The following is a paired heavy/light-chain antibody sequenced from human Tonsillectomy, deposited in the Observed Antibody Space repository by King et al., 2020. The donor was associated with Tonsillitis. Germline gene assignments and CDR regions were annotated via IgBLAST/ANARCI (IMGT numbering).Light chain of an antibody. V-gene: IGLV3-21*01. CDR2: FGS. Sequence: SYVLTQPPSVSVAPGKTATITCGGNNIGSKSVHWFQQKPGQAPVLVIYFGSDRPSGIPERFSGSNSGNTATLTLSGVEAGDEADYYCQVWDTGSAHWVFGGGTKLTVL. CDR3: QVWDTGSAHWV. CDR1: NIGSKS. J-gene: IGLJ3*02.
Heavy chain of an antibody. Sequence: EVQLVESGGGLVKPGESLRLSCAASGFTFSTYHMNWVRQAPGTGLEWVSSIGSSESYIRYADSVKGRFTISRDNARNSLYLQMNSLSADDTAVYYCARGGGNVAFEYWGQGTLVTVSS. V-gene: IGHV3-21*01. CDR2: IGSSESYI. CDR3: ARGGGNVAFEY. D-gene: IGHD1-1*01. CDR1: GFTFSTYH. J-gene: IGHJ4*02.